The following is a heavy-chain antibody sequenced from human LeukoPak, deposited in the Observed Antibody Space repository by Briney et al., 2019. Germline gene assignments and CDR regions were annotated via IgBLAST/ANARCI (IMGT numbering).Heavy chain of an antibody. D-gene: IGHD3-22*01. CDR1: GGTFSSYA. V-gene: IGHV1-69*13. CDR2: IIPIFGTA. J-gene: IGHJ5*02. CDR3: ARDPFPTIYDGSGYLVNWFDP. Sequence: SVKVSCKASGGTFSSYAISWVRQAPGQGLEWMGGIIPIFGTANYAQKFQGRVTITADESTSTAYMELSSLRSEDTAAYYCARDPFPTIYDGSGYLVNWFDPWGQGTLVTVSS.